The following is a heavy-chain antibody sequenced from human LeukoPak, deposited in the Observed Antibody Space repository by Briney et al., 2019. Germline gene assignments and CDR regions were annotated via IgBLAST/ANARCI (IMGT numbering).Heavy chain of an antibody. V-gene: IGHV3-48*03. CDR2: ISSSGSTI. J-gene: IGHJ3*02. Sequence: GGSLRLSCAASVFTFSSYEMNWVRQAPGKGLEWVSYISSSGSTIYYADSVKGRFTISRDNAKNSLYLQMNSLRAEDTAVYYCATATYYYAFDIWGQGTMVTVSS. D-gene: IGHD3-10*01. CDR1: VFTFSSYE. CDR3: ATATYYYAFDI.